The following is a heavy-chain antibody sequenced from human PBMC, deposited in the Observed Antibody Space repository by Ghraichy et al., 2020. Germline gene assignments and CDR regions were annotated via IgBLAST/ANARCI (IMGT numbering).Heavy chain of an antibody. J-gene: IGHJ6*02. V-gene: IGHV4-34*01. CDR1: NGSFSGYY. D-gene: IGHD3-16*01. CDR2: IDQSGDT. Sequence: SQTLSLTCAVYNGSFSGYYRSWIRQSPGKGLEWIGEIDQSGDTYYAPSLRGRVTLSVDTSKSQFSLKVTSLTAADTAVYYCARVKWRGDPFPYYGMDIWGQGTAVTVSS. CDR3: ARVKWRGDPFPYYGMDI.